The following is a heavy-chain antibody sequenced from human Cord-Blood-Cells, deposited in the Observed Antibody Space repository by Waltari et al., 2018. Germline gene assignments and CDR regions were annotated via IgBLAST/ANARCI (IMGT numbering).Heavy chain of an antibody. CDR2: INHSGST. CDR1: GGSFSGYY. Sequence: QVQLQQWGAGLLKPSETLSLTCAVYGGSFSGYYWSWIRQPPGKGLEWSGEINHSGSTNDNPSLRSRVTISVDTSKNQFSLKLSSVTAADTAVYYCTGSSWYYYYYYMDVWGKGTTVTVSS. V-gene: IGHV4-34*01. CDR3: TGSSWYYYYYYMDV. D-gene: IGHD6-13*01. J-gene: IGHJ6*03.